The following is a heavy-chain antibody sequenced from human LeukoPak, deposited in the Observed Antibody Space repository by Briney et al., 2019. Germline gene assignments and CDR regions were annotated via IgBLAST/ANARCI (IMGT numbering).Heavy chain of an antibody. CDR2: ITGSGGST. CDR3: ARVKRNWFDP. V-gene: IGHV3-23*01. CDR1: GFSFSSYD. Sequence: GSLRLSCAGSGFSFSSYDMSWVRRAPGKGLEWVSGITGSGGSTYYADSVKGRFTISRDNSKNTLYLQMNSLRAEDTAVYYCARVKRNWFDPWGQGTLVTVSS. J-gene: IGHJ5*02.